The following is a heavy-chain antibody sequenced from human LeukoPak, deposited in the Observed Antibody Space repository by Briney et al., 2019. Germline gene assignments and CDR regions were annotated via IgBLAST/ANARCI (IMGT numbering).Heavy chain of an antibody. Sequence: PGGSLRLSCAASGFTFSSYAMSWVRQAPGKGLDWVSAISGSGGSTYYADSVKGRFTISRDNSKNTLYLQMNSPRAEDTAVYYCAKAYSGSYENYFDYWGQGTLVTVSS. CDR2: ISGSGGST. CDR3: AKAYSGSYENYFDY. CDR1: GFTFSSYA. V-gene: IGHV3-23*01. D-gene: IGHD1-26*01. J-gene: IGHJ4*02.